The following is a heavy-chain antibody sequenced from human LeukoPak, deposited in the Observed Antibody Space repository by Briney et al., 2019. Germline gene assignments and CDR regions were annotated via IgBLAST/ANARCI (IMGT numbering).Heavy chain of an antibody. D-gene: IGHD1-1*01. V-gene: IGHV4-39*01. CDR2: IYYSGST. CDR3: ARRWRKRTNWFDP. CDR1: GGSISSSSYY. J-gene: IGHJ5*02. Sequence: SGTLSLTCTVSGGSISSSSYYWGWIRQPPGKGLEWTGSIYYSGSTYYNPSLKSRVTISVDTSKNQFSLKLSSVTAADTAVYYCARRWRKRTNWFDPWGQGTLVTVSS.